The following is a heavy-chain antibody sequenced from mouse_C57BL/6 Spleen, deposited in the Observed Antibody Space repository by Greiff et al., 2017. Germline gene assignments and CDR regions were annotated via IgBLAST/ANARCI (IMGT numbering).Heavy chain of an antibody. CDR2: INPSNGGT. V-gene: IGHV1-53*01. CDR3: ARGGIYGSYAMDY. CDR1: GYTFTSYW. Sequence: VQLQQPGAELVKPGASVKLSCKASGYTFTSYWMHWVKQRPGQGLEWIGDINPSNGGTNYNEKFKSKATLTVDKSSSTAYMQLSSLASEDSAVYYCARGGIYGSYAMDYWGQGTSVTVSS. J-gene: IGHJ4*01. D-gene: IGHD1-1*01.